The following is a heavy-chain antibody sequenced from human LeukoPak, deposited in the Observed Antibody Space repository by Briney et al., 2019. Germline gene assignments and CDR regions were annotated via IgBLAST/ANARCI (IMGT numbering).Heavy chain of an antibody. J-gene: IGHJ4*02. CDR1: GFTFTDYE. CDR2: LSSTARTI. D-gene: IGHD6-19*01. V-gene: IGHV3-48*03. CDR3: ARRGRSPAYYFDY. Sequence: GGSLRLSCDTSGFTFTDYEMNWVRQAPGKGLEWISYLSSTARTIYYADSVKGRITISRDTARNSVSLQMNSLRGDDTAVYYCARRGRSPAYYFDYWGQGTLVTVSS.